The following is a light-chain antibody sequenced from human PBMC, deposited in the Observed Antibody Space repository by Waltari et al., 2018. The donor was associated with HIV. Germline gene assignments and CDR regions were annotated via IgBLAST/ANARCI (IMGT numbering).Light chain of an antibody. CDR2: AAS. J-gene: IGKJ1*01. V-gene: IGKV1-12*01. CDR3: QQGNSFPRT. CDR1: QSIRSC. Sequence: DVQMTQSPSFVSASIGHRVILTCRASQSIRSCLAWYQQKPGKAPKLLIYAASTLQSGVPSRFSGSGSGTDFTLTISSLQPEDFATYYCQQGNSFPRTFGQGTKVEIK.